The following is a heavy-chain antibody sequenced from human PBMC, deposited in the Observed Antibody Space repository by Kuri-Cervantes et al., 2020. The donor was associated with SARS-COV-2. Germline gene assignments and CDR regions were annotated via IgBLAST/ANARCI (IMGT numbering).Heavy chain of an antibody. CDR2: ISGSGGST. Sequence: GESLKISCAASGFTFSSYGMHWVRQAPGKGLEWVSAISGSGGSTYYADSVKGRFTISRDTSKNTLYLQMNSLRAEDTAVYYCAKVSGDIYYYYSSGYLDWGQGTLVTVSS. CDR3: AKVSGDIYYYYSSGYLD. J-gene: IGHJ4*02. CDR1: GFTFSSYG. V-gene: IGHV3-23*01. D-gene: IGHD3-22*01.